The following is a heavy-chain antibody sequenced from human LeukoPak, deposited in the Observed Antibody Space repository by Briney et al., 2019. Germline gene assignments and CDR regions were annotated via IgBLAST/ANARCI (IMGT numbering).Heavy chain of an antibody. D-gene: IGHD1-14*01. CDR2: LYSDGNT. J-gene: IGHJ4*02. V-gene: IGHV3-53*01. CDR3: ARGVEPLAANTLAY. Sequence: GGSLRLSCAASGFTVITNDITGVRQAPGKGLEWVSVLYSDGNTKYADSVQGRFTISRDNSKNTLYLEMNSLSPDDTAVYYCARGVEPLAANTLAYWGQGTLVTVSS. CDR1: GFTVITND.